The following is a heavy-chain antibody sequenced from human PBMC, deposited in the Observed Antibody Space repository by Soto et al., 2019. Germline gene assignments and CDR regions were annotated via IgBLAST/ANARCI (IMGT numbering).Heavy chain of an antibody. V-gene: IGHV3-53*01. CDR1: VFTVSNNY. CDR2: IHSRSSP. CDR3: AAYTSLDY. J-gene: IGHJ4*02. D-gene: IGHD2-2*02. Sequence: GSPRLSWAASVFTVSNNYMGWVRQAPGKGLEWVSLIHSRSSPFYAAVVKGRFTISRDHSKNTLFVQMNNLRAEDTAVYFCAAYTSLDYWGQGTLVTVSS.